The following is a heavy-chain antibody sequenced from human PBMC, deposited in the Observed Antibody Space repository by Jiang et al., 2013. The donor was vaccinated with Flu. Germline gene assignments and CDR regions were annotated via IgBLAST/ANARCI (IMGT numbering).Heavy chain of an antibody. CDR2: ISAYNGNT. J-gene: IGHJ6*02. CDR3: ARGTSVGGVVPEEYYYGMDV. Sequence: GQGLEWMGWISAYNGNTNYAQKLQGRVTMTADTSTSTAYMELRSLRSDDTAVYYCARGTSVGGVVPEEYYYGMDVWGQGTTVTVSS. D-gene: IGHD3-3*01. V-gene: IGHV1-18*01.